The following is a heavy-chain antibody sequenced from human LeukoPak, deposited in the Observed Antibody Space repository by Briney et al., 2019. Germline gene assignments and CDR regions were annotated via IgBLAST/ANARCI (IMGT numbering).Heavy chain of an antibody. V-gene: IGHV5-51*01. D-gene: IGHD2-2*01. CDR1: GYRFTSYW. Sequence: GESLKISCKGSGYRFTSYWIGWVRQMPGKGLEWMGIIYPGDSDTRYSPSFQGQVTISADKSISTAYLQWSSLKASDTAMYYCARLGCSSTSCYSNGYYFDYWGQGTLVTGSS. J-gene: IGHJ4*02. CDR2: IYPGDSDT. CDR3: ARLGCSSTSCYSNGYYFDY.